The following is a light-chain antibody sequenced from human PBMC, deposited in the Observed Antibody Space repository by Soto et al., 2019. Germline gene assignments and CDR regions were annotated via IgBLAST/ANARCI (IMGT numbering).Light chain of an antibody. CDR3: SSYTSSTPVI. CDR2: DVS. V-gene: IGLV2-14*01. Sequence: QSALTQPASVSGSPGQSITISCTGTSSDVGGYNCVSGYQQHPGKAPKLMIYDVSNRPSGVSDRFSGSKSGNTASLTISGLQAEDEADYYCSSYTSSTPVIFGGGTKLTVL. CDR1: SSDVGGYNC. J-gene: IGLJ2*01.